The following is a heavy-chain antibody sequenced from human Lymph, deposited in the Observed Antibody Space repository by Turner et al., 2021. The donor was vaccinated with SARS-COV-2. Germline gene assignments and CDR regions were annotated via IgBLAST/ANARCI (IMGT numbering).Heavy chain of an antibody. D-gene: IGHD1-26*01. V-gene: IGHV3-30*04. CDR3: ARGSGSYLSAFDI. CDR2: ITYDGFNK. Sequence: QVQLVDSGGGVVQPGRSLSTVCTASGFTFSTYAMHWVRQAPGKGLEWVAVITYDGFNKYYSDSVKGQFTISRDNTKNTLYLQMSGLRAEDTAVYYCARGSGSYLSAFDIWGQGTMVTVSS. J-gene: IGHJ3*02. CDR1: GFTFSTYA.